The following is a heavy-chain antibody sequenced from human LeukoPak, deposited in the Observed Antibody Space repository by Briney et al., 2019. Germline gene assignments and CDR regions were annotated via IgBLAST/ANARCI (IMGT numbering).Heavy chain of an antibody. CDR2: INTNTGNP. V-gene: IGHV7-4-1*02. J-gene: IGHJ4*02. CDR1: GYAFTSSA. Sequence: ASVKVSCKASGYAFTSSALNWVRQAPGQGLEWMGWINTNTGNPTYAQGFTGRFVFSLDTSVSTAYLHISSLRAEDTAVYYCATDLRKGDSGCFDYWGQGTLVTVSS. D-gene: IGHD6-19*01. CDR3: ATDLRKGDSGCFDY.